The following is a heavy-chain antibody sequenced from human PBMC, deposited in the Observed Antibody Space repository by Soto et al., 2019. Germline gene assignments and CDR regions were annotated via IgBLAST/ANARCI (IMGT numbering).Heavy chain of an antibody. CDR2: ISAYNGNT. V-gene: IGHV1-18*04. Sequence: ASVKVSCKASGYTFTCYGISWVRQAPGQGLEWMGWISAYNGNTNYAQKLQGRVTMTTDTSTSTAYMELRSLRSDDTAVYYCARLCHYDIVTGYMHYYGMDVWGQGTTVTVSS. CDR3: ARLCHYDIVTGYMHYYGMDV. J-gene: IGHJ6*02. CDR1: GYTFTCYG. D-gene: IGHD3-9*01.